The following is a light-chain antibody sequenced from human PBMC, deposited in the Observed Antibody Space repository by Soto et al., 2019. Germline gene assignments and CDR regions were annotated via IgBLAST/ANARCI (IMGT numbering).Light chain of an antibody. V-gene: IGKV1-5*01. CDR3: QPYETFSGT. CDR2: DAS. CDR1: QSVSGW. Sequence: DIQITQSPSTLSASVGDPFTVTCMASQSVSGWLAWYQQKPGEAPKPLIYDASALSRGVPSRFSGSGSGTKFTLTIASLQPDDFATYYCQPYETFSGTVGPGTQVEIK. J-gene: IGKJ1*01.